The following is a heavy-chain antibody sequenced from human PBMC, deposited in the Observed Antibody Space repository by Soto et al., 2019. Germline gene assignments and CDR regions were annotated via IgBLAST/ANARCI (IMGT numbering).Heavy chain of an antibody. CDR1: GFSLSRYG. CDR2: LWSDGIKT. J-gene: IGHJ4*02. D-gene: IGHD2-8*02. V-gene: IGHV3-33*01. CDR3: ARDLNYWSLLIDH. Sequence: PGGSLRLSCTASGFSLSRYGLHWVRQAPGKGLEWVAGLWSDGIKTSYTDSVKGRFTISRGTSKNMLYLQMNSLGAEDTAVYYCARDLNYWSLLIDHWGQGTLVTVSS.